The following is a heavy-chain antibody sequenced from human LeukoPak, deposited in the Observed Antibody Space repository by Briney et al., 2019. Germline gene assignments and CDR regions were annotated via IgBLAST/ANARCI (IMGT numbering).Heavy chain of an antibody. CDR1: GFTFSSYA. V-gene: IGHV3-23*01. D-gene: IGHD2-15*01. CDR3: AKVRWSGDSPLGFDP. CDR2: ISGSGGST. J-gene: IGHJ5*02. Sequence: GGSLRLSCAASGFTFSSYAMSWVRQAPGKGLEWVSAISGSGGSTYYADSVMGRFTISRDNSKNTLYLQMNSLRAEDTAVYYCAKVRWSGDSPLGFDPWGQGTLVTVSS.